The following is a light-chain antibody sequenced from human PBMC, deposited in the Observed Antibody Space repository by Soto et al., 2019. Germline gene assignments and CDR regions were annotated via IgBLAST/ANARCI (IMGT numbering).Light chain of an antibody. J-gene: IGLJ3*02. CDR3: AAWDESLNGRV. V-gene: IGLV1-44*01. CDR2: LDN. Sequence: QSVLTQPPAASGSPGQRVSISCSGSSCNIGSNTVNWYQQLPGTAPKLLIYLDNQRPSGVPDRFSGSKSGTSASLAISGLQSEDEGDYYCAAWDESLNGRVFGGGTKVTVL. CDR1: SCNIGSNT.